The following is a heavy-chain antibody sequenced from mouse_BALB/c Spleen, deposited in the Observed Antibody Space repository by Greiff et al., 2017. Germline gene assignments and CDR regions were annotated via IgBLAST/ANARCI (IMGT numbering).Heavy chain of an antibody. CDR1: GFTFSSYT. CDR3: ARHRYGNYYAMDY. CDR2: ISNGGGST. D-gene: IGHD2-10*02. J-gene: IGHJ4*01. Sequence: EVQGVESGGGLVQPGGSLKLSCAASGFTFSSYTMSWVRQTPEKRLEWVAYISNGGGSTYYPDTVKGRFTISRDNAKNTLYLQMSSLKSEDTAMYYCARHRYGNYYAMDYWGQGTSVTVSS. V-gene: IGHV5-12-2*01.